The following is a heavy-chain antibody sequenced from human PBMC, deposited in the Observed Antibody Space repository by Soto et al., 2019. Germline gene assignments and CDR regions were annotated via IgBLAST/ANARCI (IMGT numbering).Heavy chain of an antibody. V-gene: IGHV4-59*02. D-gene: IGHD2-2*01. Sequence: SDTLSITCAASGGSVKSSEWGWTRKKTGKGLEWIGYIYYSGSTHYNPSLKSRVTISVDTSKNQFSLKLSSVTAADTAVYYCARDVVPAANHYYYYGMDVWGQGTTVTVSS. CDR1: GGSVKSSE. CDR2: IYYSGST. J-gene: IGHJ6*02. CDR3: ARDVVPAANHYYYYGMDV.